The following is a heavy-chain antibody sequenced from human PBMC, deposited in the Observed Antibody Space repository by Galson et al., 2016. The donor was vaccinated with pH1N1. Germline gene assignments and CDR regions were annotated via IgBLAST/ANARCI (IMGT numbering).Heavy chain of an antibody. CDR2: IDYSGST. J-gene: IGHJ4*02. Sequence: ETLSLTCTVSGGSISSTSYYWGWIRQPPGRGLEWIGSIDYSGSTYYNPSLKSRVTISVDTSKNQFSLKLSSVTAADTAVYYCARLGYDDYSNYFDYWGQGTLVTVSS. D-gene: IGHD4-17*01. CDR3: ARLGYDDYSNYFDY. V-gene: IGHV4-39*01. CDR1: GGSISSTSYY.